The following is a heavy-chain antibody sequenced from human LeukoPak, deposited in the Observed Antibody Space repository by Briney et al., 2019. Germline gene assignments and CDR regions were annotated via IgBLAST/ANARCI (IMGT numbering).Heavy chain of an antibody. J-gene: IGHJ5*02. CDR3: AKDSPWYYDFWSGSENWFDP. CDR1: GFTFSSYA. Sequence: GGSLRLSCAASGFTFSSYAMHWVRQAPGKGPEWVSAISGSGGSTYYADSVKGRFTISRDNSKNTLYLQMNSLRAEDTAVYYCAKDSPWYYDFWSGSENWFDPWGQGTLVTVSS. D-gene: IGHD3-3*01. V-gene: IGHV3-23*01. CDR2: ISGSGGST.